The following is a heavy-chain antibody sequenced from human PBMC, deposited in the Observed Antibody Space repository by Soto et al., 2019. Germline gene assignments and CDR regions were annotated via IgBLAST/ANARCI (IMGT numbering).Heavy chain of an antibody. CDR3: ARGLVGAAASDVDY. V-gene: IGHV4-34*01. CDR1: GGSFSGYY. J-gene: IGHJ4*02. D-gene: IGHD6-13*01. CDR2: INHSGST. Sequence: SETLSLTCAVYGGSFSGYYWSWIRQPPGKGLEWIGEINHSGSTNYNPSLKSRVTISVDTSKNQFSLKLSSVTAADTAVYYCARGLVGAAASDVDYWGQRTLATVSS.